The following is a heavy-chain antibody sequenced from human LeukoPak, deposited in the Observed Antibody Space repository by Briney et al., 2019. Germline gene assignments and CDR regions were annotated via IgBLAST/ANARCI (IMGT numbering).Heavy chain of an antibody. Sequence: PGESLRLSCAASGFTFSSYWMHWVRQAPGKGLVWVSRINSDGSSTNYADSVKGRFTISRDSARNTLYLQMNSLRAEDTAVYYCARDIKPVFDAFDIWGQGTMVTVSS. D-gene: IGHD3-10*01. CDR1: GFTFSSYW. CDR3: ARDIKPVFDAFDI. V-gene: IGHV3-74*01. J-gene: IGHJ3*02. CDR2: INSDGSST.